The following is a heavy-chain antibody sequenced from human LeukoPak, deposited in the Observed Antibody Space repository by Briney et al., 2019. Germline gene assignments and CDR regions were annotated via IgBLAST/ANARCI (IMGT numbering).Heavy chain of an antibody. CDR3: ARGVRGRAHYDILTGYASGMDV. Sequence: PSETLSLTCAVYGGSFSGYYWSWIRQPPGKGLEWIGEINHSGSTNYNPSLKSRVTISVDTSKNQFFLKLSSVTAADTAVYYCARGVRGRAHYDILTGYASGMDVWGQGTTVTVSS. CDR1: GGSFSGYY. J-gene: IGHJ6*02. D-gene: IGHD3-9*01. CDR2: INHSGST. V-gene: IGHV4-34*01.